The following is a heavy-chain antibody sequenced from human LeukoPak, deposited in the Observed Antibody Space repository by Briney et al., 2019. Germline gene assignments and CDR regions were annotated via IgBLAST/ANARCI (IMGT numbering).Heavy chain of an antibody. V-gene: IGHV3-7*01. CDR2: IKEDGSEI. CDR3: AREFKWFGEFPAFDY. D-gene: IGHD3-10*01. CDR1: GFTFRNYW. Sequence: GGSLRLSCEASGFTFRNYWMTWVRQAPGKGLEWVANIKEDGSEIHYVDSVKGRFTISRDNSKNTLYLQMNSLRAEDTAVYYCAREFKWFGEFPAFDYWGQGTLVTVSS. J-gene: IGHJ4*02.